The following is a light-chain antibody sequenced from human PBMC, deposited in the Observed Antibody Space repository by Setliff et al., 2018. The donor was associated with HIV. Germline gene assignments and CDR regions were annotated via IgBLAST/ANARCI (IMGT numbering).Light chain of an antibody. CDR1: QSISFY. J-gene: IGKJ1*01. CDR3: QQSYSTPPT. Sequence: DIQMTQSPSSLSASVGDRVTITCRASQSISFYLNWYQQKPGKAPKFLIYAASSLQSGVPSRFSGSGSGTDFTLTISSLQPEDFATYYCQQSYSTPPTFGQGTKVDIK. V-gene: IGKV1-39*01. CDR2: AAS.